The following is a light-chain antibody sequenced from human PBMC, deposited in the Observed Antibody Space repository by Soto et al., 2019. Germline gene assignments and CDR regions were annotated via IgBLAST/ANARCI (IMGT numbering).Light chain of an antibody. CDR2: GAS. J-gene: IGKJ1*01. CDR1: QSVSSSF. Sequence: ESVLTQSLGTLSLSPGERATLSCRASQSVSSSFLAWYQQKPGQAPRLLIYGASNRATGIPDRFSGSGSGTDFSLIISRLEAKEVVVYYCQQHGTSPWAFGQGTKVDNK. CDR3: QQHGTSPWA. V-gene: IGKV3-20*01.